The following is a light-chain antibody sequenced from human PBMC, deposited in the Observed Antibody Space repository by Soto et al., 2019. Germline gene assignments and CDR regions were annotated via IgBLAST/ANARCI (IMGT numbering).Light chain of an antibody. CDR1: QDILSW. CDR3: QQANSFPIT. J-gene: IGKJ3*01. CDR2: ASS. Sequence: DIQMTQSPSSVSASVGDRVNITCRASQDILSWLAWYQQKPGEAPRRLIYASSNLQSGVPSRFSGSGSGTDFTHTISSQQPQDFATYYGQQANSFPITFGPGTRLDIK. V-gene: IGKV1-12*01.